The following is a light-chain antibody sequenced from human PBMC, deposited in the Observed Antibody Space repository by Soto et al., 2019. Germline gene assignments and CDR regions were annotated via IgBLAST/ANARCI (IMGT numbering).Light chain of an antibody. J-gene: IGKJ4*01. CDR1: QGIRND. Sequence: IQMTQTPSPLSASESRTDTNTCRSSQGIRNDLGWYQQKPGKAPKLLIYAASSLQSGVPSRFSGSGSGTDFTLTISSLQPEDFATYYCQQSYSTPLTFGGGTMV. CDR2: AAS. V-gene: IGKV1-39*01. CDR3: QQSYSTPLT.